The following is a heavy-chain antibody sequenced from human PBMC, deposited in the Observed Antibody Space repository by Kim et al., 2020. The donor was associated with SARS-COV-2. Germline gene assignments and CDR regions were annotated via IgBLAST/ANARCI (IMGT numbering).Heavy chain of an antibody. J-gene: IGHJ4*02. Sequence: SETLSLTCTVSGGSISSSSYYWGWIRQPPGKGLEWIGSLYSSGHTYYNPSLKSRVTISVDTSKNQFSLKLSSVTAADTAVYYCARHRSSSSWSGFACWGQGTLVTVSS. CDR1: GGSISSSSYY. CDR2: LYSSGHT. D-gene: IGHD6-13*01. V-gene: IGHV4-39*01. CDR3: ARHRSSSSWSGFAC.